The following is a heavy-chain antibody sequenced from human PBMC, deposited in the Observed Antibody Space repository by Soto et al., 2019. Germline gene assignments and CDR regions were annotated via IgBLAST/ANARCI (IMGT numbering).Heavy chain of an antibody. CDR3: ARRGVVVVAATPLYYYGMDV. Sequence: QLQLQESGPGLVKPSETLSLTCTVSGGSISSSSYYWGWIRQPPGKGLEWIGSIYYSGSTYYNPSLESRFTISVDTSKNQFSLKLSSVTAADTAVYYCARRGVVVVAATPLYYYGMDVWGQGTTVTVSS. J-gene: IGHJ6*02. V-gene: IGHV4-39*01. D-gene: IGHD2-15*01. CDR1: GGSISSSSYY. CDR2: IYYSGST.